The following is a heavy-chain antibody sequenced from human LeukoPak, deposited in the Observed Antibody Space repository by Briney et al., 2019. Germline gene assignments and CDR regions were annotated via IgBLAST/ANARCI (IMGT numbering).Heavy chain of an antibody. J-gene: IGHJ3*02. CDR2: ISSSSSYI. CDR3: ARGRYNYGVTGAFDI. D-gene: IGHD5-18*01. V-gene: IGHV3-21*01. Sequence: GGSLRLSCAASGFTFSSYSMNWVRQAPGKGLEWVSSISSSSSYIYYADSVKGRFTISRDNAKNSLYLQMNSLRAEDTAVYYCARGRYNYGVTGAFDIWGQGTMVTVSS. CDR1: GFTFSSYS.